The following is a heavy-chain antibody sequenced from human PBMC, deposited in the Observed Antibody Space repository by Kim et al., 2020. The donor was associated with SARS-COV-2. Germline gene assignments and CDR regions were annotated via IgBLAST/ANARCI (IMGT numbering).Heavy chain of an antibody. D-gene: IGHD4-4*01. Sequence: GGSLRLSCAASGFTFSSYWMHWVRQAPGKGLVWVSQIKSDGSTTTYADSVKGRFTISRDNAKNTLYLQMNSLRAEDTAVYYCARVPQDYSKTLAVWGQGT. V-gene: IGHV3-74*03. CDR3: ARVPQDYSKTLAV. CDR1: GFTFSSYW. J-gene: IGHJ6*02. CDR2: IKSDGSTT.